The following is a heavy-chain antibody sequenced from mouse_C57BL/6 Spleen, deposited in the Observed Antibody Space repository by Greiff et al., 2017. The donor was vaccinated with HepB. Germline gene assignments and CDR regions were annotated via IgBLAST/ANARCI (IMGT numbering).Heavy chain of an antibody. CDR2: IDPENGDT. CDR3: TSAYYSNYDYYAMDY. Sequence: VQLKQSGAELVRPGASVKLSCTASGFNIKDDYMHWVKQRPEQGLEWIGWIDPENGDTEYASKFQGKATITADTSSNTAYLQLSSLTSEDTAVYYCTSAYYSNYDYYAMDYWGQGTSVTVSS. V-gene: IGHV14-4*01. CDR1: GFNIKDDY. D-gene: IGHD2-5*01. J-gene: IGHJ4*01.